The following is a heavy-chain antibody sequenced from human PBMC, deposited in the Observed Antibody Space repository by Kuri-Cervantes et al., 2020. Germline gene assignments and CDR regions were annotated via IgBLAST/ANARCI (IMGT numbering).Heavy chain of an antibody. CDR2: INHSGST. J-gene: IGHJ5*02. CDR3: ARVPNYDFWSGYYGNNWFDP. V-gene: IGHV4-34*01. Sequence: ESLKISCAASGFTFSTYAMSWVRQPPGKGLEWIGEINHSGSTNYNPSLKSRVTISVDTSKNQFSLKLSSVTAADTAVYYCARVPNYDFWSGYYGNNWFDPWGQGTLVTVSS. CDR1: GFTFSTYA. D-gene: IGHD3-3*01.